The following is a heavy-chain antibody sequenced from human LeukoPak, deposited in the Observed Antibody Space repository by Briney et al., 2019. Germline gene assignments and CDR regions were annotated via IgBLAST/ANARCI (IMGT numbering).Heavy chain of an antibody. J-gene: IGHJ5*02. D-gene: IGHD3-22*01. CDR1: GFKFDDYG. Sequence: GGSLRLSCAASGFKFDDYGMSWVRQAPGKGLEWGCDTNWNGAWTGYADSVKGRFTISRDNAKNSLYLQMNSLRAEDTALYYCAGYYYDSSRGFDLWGQGTLVTVSA. CDR3: AGYYYDSSRGFDL. CDR2: TNWNGAWT. V-gene: IGHV3-20*04.